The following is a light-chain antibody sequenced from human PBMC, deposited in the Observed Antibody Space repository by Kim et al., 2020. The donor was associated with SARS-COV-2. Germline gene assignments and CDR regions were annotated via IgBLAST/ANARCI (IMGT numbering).Light chain of an antibody. V-gene: IGKV3-15*01. CDR3: HQYYNWPRT. J-gene: IGKJ4*01. CDR2: GAS. Sequence: EIVMTQSPATLSVSPGEGATLSCRASQSVNSNFAWYQQKPGQAPRLLIYGASTRATGVPARFSGSGSGTEFTLTISSLQSEDFAVYYCHQYYNWPRTFGGGTKLEI. CDR1: QSVNSN.